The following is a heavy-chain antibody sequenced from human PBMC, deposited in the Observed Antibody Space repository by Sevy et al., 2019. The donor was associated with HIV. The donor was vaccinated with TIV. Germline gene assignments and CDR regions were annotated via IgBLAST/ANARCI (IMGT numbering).Heavy chain of an antibody. CDR3: ARIGLSAPDRTFYGMDV. V-gene: IGHV5-51*01. CDR2: IYPGDSDT. J-gene: IGHJ6*02. D-gene: IGHD3-3*01. CDR1: GYSFTSYW. Sequence: GESLKISCKGSGYSFTSYWIGWVRQMPGKGLEWMGIIYPGDSDTRYSPSFQGQVTISADKSISTAYLQWSSLKASDIAMYYCARIGLSAPDRTFYGMDVWGQGTTVTVSS.